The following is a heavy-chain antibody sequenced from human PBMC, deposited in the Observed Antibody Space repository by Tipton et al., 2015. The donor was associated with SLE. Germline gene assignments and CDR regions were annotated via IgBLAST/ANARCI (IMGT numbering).Heavy chain of an antibody. CDR1: GGSISSSSYY. CDR2: IYYSGST. Sequence: TLSLTCTVSGGSISSSSYYWGWIRQPPGKGLEWIGSIYYSGSTYYNPSLKSRVTISVDTSKNQFSLKLSSVTAADTAVYYCARCGSSWYAFDYWGQGALVTVSS. J-gene: IGHJ4*02. CDR3: ARCGSSWYAFDY. D-gene: IGHD6-13*01. V-gene: IGHV4-39*07.